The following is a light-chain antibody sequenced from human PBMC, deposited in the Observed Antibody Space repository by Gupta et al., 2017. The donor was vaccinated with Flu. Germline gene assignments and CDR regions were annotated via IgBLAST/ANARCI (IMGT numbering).Light chain of an antibody. CDR1: SGSIATND. V-gene: IGLV6-57*01. CDR2: EAG. CDR3: PSYDSISGDWI. J-gene: IGLJ2*01. Sequence: NFMLTQPHSVSVSPGKTVTISCTRSSGSIATNDVQWYQQRPDSSPTPVLHEAGRRLSGVPDRFSVSIASSSNSASLTISGLKTEDEADYYWPSYDSISGDWIFGGGTKLTVL.